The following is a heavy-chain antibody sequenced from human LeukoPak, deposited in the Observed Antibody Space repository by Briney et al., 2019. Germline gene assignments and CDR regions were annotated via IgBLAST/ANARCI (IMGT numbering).Heavy chain of an antibody. V-gene: IGHV3-15*07. J-gene: IGHJ4*02. D-gene: IGHD1-26*01. CDR1: VFTFSNAW. CDR2: IRSNSDGGTI. CDR3: AKHTWELLGIVDY. Sequence: GGSLRLSGATSVFTFSNAWMNWVLQAPGKGLEWVGRIRSNSDGGTIDYAAPVKGRFTLSRDDSKTTLYLQMNSLQTEDTAVYYCAKHTWELLGIVDYWGQGTLVTVSS.